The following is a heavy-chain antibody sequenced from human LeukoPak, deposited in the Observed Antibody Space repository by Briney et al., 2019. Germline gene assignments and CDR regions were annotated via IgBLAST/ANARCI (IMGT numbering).Heavy chain of an antibody. V-gene: IGHV3-7*03. Sequence: GGSLRLSCAASGFTFNSYWMNWVRQAPGKGLEWAANIKRDGSEKYYVDSVKGRFTISRDNAKNSLDLQMNSLRVEDTAVYYCARLGPASSGWPESFDYWGQGTLVTVSS. CDR2: IKRDGSEK. J-gene: IGHJ4*02. D-gene: IGHD6-19*01. CDR1: GFTFNSYW. CDR3: ARLGPASSGWPESFDY.